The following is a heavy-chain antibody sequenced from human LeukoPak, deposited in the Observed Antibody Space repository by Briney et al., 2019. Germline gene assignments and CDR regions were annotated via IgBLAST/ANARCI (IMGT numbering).Heavy chain of an antibody. V-gene: IGHV3-48*03. J-gene: IGHJ5*02. Sequence: GGSRGLSCAASGFTFSSYEMNWVRQAPGKGLEWVSYISSSGSTIYYADSVKGRFTISRDNAKNSLYLQMNSLRPEDTAVYYCARNPGTQLRFLEWFPNWFDPWGQGTLVTVSS. CDR1: GFTFSSYE. D-gene: IGHD3-3*01. CDR2: ISSSGSTI. CDR3: ARNPGTQLRFLEWFPNWFDP.